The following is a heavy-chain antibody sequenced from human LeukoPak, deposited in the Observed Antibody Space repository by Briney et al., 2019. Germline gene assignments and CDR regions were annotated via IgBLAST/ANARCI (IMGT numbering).Heavy chain of an antibody. Sequence: GASVKVSCKASGGTFSSYAISWVRQAPGQGLEWMGGIIPIFGTANYAQKFQGRVTITADESTSTAYMELSSLRSEDTAVYYCARTIAVAGMNHYYYYMDVWGKGTTVTISS. J-gene: IGHJ6*03. CDR2: IIPIFGTA. D-gene: IGHD6-19*01. CDR3: ARTIAVAGMNHYYYYMDV. V-gene: IGHV1-69*13. CDR1: GGTFSSYA.